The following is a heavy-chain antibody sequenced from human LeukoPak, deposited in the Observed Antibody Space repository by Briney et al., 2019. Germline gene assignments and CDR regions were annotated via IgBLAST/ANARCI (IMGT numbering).Heavy chain of an antibody. Sequence: ASVKVSCKASGYTFTSYDFIWVRQAPGQGLDWMGWLSAYNGNTNYAQKLQGRVTMTTDTSTSTAYMELRSLRSDATAVYYCARVAQGVNYFDYWGQGTLVTVSS. CDR1: GYTFTSYD. V-gene: IGHV1-18*01. CDR2: LSAYNGNT. J-gene: IGHJ4*02. CDR3: ARVAQGVNYFDY. D-gene: IGHD3-22*01.